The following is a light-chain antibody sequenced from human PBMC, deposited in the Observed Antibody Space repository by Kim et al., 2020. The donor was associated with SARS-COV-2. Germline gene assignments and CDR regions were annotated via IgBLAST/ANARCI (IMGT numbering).Light chain of an antibody. CDR2: KAS. J-gene: IGKJ1*01. V-gene: IGKV1-5*03. Sequence: DIQMTQSPSTLSASVGDRVTITCRASQSINNWLAWYQQKPGKAPKLLIYKASSLESGVPSRFSGSGSGTEFTLTISSLQPDDFATYYCQQYNNYWTFGLGTKVDIK. CDR1: QSINNW. CDR3: QQYNNYWT.